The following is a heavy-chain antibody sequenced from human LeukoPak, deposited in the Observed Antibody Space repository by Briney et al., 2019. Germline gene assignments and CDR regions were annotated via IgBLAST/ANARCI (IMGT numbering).Heavy chain of an antibody. V-gene: IGHV4-38-2*02. Sequence: SETLPLTCTVSGYSISSGYYWGWIRQPPGKGLEWIGSIYHSGSTYYNPSLKSRVTISVDTSKNQFSLKLSSVTAADTAVYYCARARSGSYYGDAFDIWGQGTMVTVSS. CDR3: ARARSGSYYGDAFDI. CDR1: GYSISSGYY. J-gene: IGHJ3*02. CDR2: IYHSGST. D-gene: IGHD3-10*01.